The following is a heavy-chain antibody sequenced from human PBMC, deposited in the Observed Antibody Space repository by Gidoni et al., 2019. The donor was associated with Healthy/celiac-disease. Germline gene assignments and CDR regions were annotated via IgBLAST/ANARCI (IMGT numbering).Heavy chain of an antibody. Sequence: EVQLVESGGGLVKPGGSLRLSCAASGFTFSSYSMNWVRQAPGKGLEWVSSISSGSSYRYYADSVKGRFTISRDNAKNSLYLQMNSLRADDTAVYYCARDESPIVGATPGDYWGQGTLVTVSS. J-gene: IGHJ4*02. CDR3: ARDESPIVGATPGDY. D-gene: IGHD1-26*01. CDR2: ISSGSSYR. V-gene: IGHV3-21*01. CDR1: GFTFSSYS.